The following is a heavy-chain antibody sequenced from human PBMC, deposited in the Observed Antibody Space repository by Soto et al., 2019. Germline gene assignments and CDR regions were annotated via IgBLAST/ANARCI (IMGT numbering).Heavy chain of an antibody. CDR2: IYWNDDK. Sequence: KESGPTLVKPTQTLTLTCTFSGFSLSTSGVGVGWIRQPPGKALEWLALIYWNDDKRYSPSLKSRLTITKDTSKNQVVLTMTNMDPVDTATYYCAHTREGDGYCSSTSCLAPFDYWGQGTLVTVSS. CDR3: AHTREGDGYCSSTSCLAPFDY. D-gene: IGHD2-2*03. CDR1: GFSLSTSGVG. V-gene: IGHV2-5*01. J-gene: IGHJ4*02.